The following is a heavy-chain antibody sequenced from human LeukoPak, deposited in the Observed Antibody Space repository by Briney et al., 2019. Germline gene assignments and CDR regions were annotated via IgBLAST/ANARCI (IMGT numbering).Heavy chain of an antibody. CDR3: ARDRCTSCSSRFDP. CDR1: GYSISSGYY. V-gene: IGHV4-38-2*02. Sequence: SETLSLTCAVSGYSISSGYYWGWIRQPPGKGLEWIGSIYHSGSTYYNPSLKSRVTISVDTSKSQFPLKLSSVAAADTAVYYCARDRCTSCSSRFDPWGQGTLVTVSS. D-gene: IGHD2-2*01. J-gene: IGHJ5*02. CDR2: IYHSGST.